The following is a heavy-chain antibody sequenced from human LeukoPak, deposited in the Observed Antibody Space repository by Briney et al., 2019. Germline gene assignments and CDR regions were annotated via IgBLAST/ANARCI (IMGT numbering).Heavy chain of an antibody. CDR3: ARTYSSSWLYFDY. D-gene: IGHD6-13*01. V-gene: IGHV4-59*08. CDR1: GGSISSYY. Sequence: PSETLSLTCTVSGGSISSYYWSWIRQPPGKGLEWIGYIYYSGSTNYNPSLKSRVTISVDTSKNQFSLKLSSVTAADTAVYYCARTYSSSWLYFDYWGQEILVTVSS. CDR2: IYYSGST. J-gene: IGHJ4*02.